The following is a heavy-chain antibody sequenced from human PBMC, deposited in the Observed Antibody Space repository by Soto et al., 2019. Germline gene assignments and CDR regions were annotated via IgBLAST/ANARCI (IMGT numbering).Heavy chain of an antibody. J-gene: IGHJ3*02. CDR1: GGSISSGDYY. CDR2: IYYSGST. CDR3: ARDPYCRSTSCYDAFDI. Sequence: QVQLQESGPGLVKPSQTLSLTCTVSGGSISSGDYYWSWIRQPPGKGLEWIGYIYYSGSTYYNPSLKSRVTISVDTSMNQFSLKLTSVTAADTAVYYCARDPYCRSTSCYDAFDIWGQGTLVTVSS. D-gene: IGHD2-2*01. V-gene: IGHV4-30-4*01.